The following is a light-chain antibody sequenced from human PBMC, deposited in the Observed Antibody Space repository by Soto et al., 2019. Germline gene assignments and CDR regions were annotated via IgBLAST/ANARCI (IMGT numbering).Light chain of an antibody. Sequence: PGDRATLSCRASQSVSSNYLAWHQQKPGQAPRLLIYGASSRAAGIPDRFRGSGSGTDFTLTISRLEPEDFAVYYCQQYGSSPFTFGPGTKVDIK. CDR1: QSVSSNY. J-gene: IGKJ3*01. CDR3: QQYGSSPFT. CDR2: GAS. V-gene: IGKV3-20*01.